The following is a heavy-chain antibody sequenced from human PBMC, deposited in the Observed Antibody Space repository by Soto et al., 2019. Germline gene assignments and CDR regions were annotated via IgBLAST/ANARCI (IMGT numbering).Heavy chain of an antibody. CDR1: GYSFTSYW. D-gene: IGHD3-10*01. J-gene: IGHJ4*02. CDR2: IYPGDSDT. V-gene: IGHV5-51*01. Sequence: GESLKISCQGSGYSFTSYWIGWVRQMPGKGLEWMGIIYPGDSDTRYSPSFQGQVTISADKSISTAYLQWSSLKASDTAMYYCARGGSNDYYGSGSFPYYFDYWGQGTLVTVSS. CDR3: ARGGSNDYYGSGSFPYYFDY.